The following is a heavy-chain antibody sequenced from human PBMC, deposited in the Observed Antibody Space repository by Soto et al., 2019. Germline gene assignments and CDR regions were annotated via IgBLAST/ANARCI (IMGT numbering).Heavy chain of an antibody. CDR2: TYYRSKWFN. Sequence: PSQPLSLTCAISGDSVSTNSAAWNWIRQSPSRGLEWLGRTYYRSKWFNDYAESVKSRITINPDTSKNQFSLQLNSVTPEDTAVYYCARSYYDSSGYYSSWFDPWGQGTLVTVSS. V-gene: IGHV6-1*01. J-gene: IGHJ5*02. D-gene: IGHD3-22*01. CDR1: GDSVSTNSAA. CDR3: ARSYYDSSGYYSSWFDP.